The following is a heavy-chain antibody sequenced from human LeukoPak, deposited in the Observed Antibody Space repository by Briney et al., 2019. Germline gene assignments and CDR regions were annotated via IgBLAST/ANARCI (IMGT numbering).Heavy chain of an antibody. J-gene: IGHJ4*02. V-gene: IGHV3-7*01. CDR2: IKQDGSEK. D-gene: IGHD3-22*01. CDR1: GFTFSSYW. CDR3: ARDLGGYYYKLAGDY. Sequence: GGSLRLSCAASGFTFSSYWMSWVRQAPGKGLEWVANIKQDGSEKYYVDSVKGRFTISRDNAKNSLYLQMNSLRAEDTAVYYCARDLGGYYYKLAGDYWGQGTLVTVSS.